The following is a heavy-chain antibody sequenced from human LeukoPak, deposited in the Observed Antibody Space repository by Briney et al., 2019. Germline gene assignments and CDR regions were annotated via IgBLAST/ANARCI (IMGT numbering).Heavy chain of an antibody. CDR3: ARAYYYGSGSYYPY. Sequence: ASVKVSCKASGYTFTGYYMHWVRQAPGQGLEWMGWINPNSGGTNYAQKFQGRVTMTRDTSISTAYMELSRLRSDDTAVYYCARAYYYGSGSYYPYWGQGTLVTVSS. CDR2: INPNSGGT. J-gene: IGHJ4*02. V-gene: IGHV1-2*02. CDR1: GYTFTGYY. D-gene: IGHD3-10*01.